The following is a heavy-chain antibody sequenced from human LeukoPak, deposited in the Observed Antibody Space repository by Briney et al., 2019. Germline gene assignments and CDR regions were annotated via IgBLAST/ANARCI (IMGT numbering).Heavy chain of an antibody. CDR2: FSGDGGST. CDR3: ARESESSGWYDY. CDR1: GFMFHDYA. D-gene: IGHD6-19*01. J-gene: IGHJ4*02. V-gene: IGHV3-43*02. Sequence: SGGSLRLSCAAPGFMFHDYAIHWVRQAPGKGLEWVSLFSGDGGSTFYADSVKGRFTISRDNSKNSLYLQMSSLRSEDTALYYCARESESSGWYDYWGQGTLVTVSS.